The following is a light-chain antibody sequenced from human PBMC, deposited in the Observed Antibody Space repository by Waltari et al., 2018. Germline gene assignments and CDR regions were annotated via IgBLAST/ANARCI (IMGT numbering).Light chain of an antibody. CDR1: QGIGTW. CDR2: GAS. CDR3: QQGNSFPPT. J-gene: IGKJ1*01. V-gene: IGKV1-12*01. Sequence: DIQMTQSPSSGSASVGDRVTLTCRASQGIGTWLAWYQQKPGKAPKVLIYGASTLLTGVPSRFSGSGSGTEFTLTITGLQPEDFATYFCQQGNSFPPTFGQGTRVEV.